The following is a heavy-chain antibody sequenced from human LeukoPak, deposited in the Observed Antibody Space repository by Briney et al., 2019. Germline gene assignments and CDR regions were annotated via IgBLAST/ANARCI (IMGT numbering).Heavy chain of an antibody. J-gene: IGHJ4*02. V-gene: IGHV3-30*04. CDR2: ISYDGSNK. CDR1: GFTFSSYA. Sequence: LLGGSLRLSCAASGFTFSSYAMHWVRQAPGKGLEWVAVISYDGSNKYYADSVKGRFTISRDNSKNTLYLQMNSLRAEDTAVYYCARGPEGPRRIMITFGGVINYWGQGTLVTVSS. CDR3: ARGPEGPRRIMITFGGVINY. D-gene: IGHD3-16*02.